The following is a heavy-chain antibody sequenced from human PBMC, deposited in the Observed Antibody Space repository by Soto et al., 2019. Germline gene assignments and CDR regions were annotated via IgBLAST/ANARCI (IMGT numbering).Heavy chain of an antibody. D-gene: IGHD2-21*01. CDR1: GYTFTSYG. CDR3: ARVYLWPVWAMGAFDI. Sequence: ASVKVSSKASGYTFTSYGISWVRQAPGQGLEWMGWISAYNGNTNYAQKLQGRVTMTTDTSTSTAYMELRGLRSDDTAVYYCARVYLWPVWAMGAFDIWGQGTMVIVSS. CDR2: ISAYNGNT. V-gene: IGHV1-18*01. J-gene: IGHJ3*02.